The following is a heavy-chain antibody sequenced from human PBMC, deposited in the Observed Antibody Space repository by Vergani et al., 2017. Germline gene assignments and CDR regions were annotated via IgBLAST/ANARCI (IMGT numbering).Heavy chain of an antibody. J-gene: IGHJ4*02. Sequence: EVQLVESGGGLVQPGGSLRLSCGASGFTFSRYWMHGVRQASGKGLVWVSRINSDGSSTSYADSVKGRFTISRDNAKNTLYLQMNSMRAEDTAVYYCARERDGYNFDYWGQGTLVTVSS. CDR1: GFTFSRYW. CDR3: ARERDGYNFDY. CDR2: INSDGSST. D-gene: IGHD5-24*01. V-gene: IGHV3-74*01.